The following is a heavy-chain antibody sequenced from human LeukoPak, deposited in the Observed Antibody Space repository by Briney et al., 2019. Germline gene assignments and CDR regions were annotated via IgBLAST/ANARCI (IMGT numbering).Heavy chain of an antibody. CDR3: ARGIYGSGSFDDAFDM. CDR2: INWNGGHA. D-gene: IGHD3-10*01. V-gene: IGHV3-20*04. CDR1: GFTFDDYA. Sequence: PGGSLRLSCAASGFTFDDYAMHWVRQAPGKGLEWVTGINWNGGHAGYADSVRGRFTISRDNAKNSLSLQMNGLRAEDTALYYCARGIYGSGSFDDAFDMWGQGTMVTVSS. J-gene: IGHJ3*02.